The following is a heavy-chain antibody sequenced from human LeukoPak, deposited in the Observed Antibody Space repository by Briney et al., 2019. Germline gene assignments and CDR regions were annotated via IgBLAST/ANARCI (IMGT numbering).Heavy chain of an antibody. CDR1: GFMFSTYS. J-gene: IGHJ5*02. CDR2: ISSSSTHI. V-gene: IGHV3-21*01. D-gene: IGHD2-15*01. CDR3: ARATCTGGSCYYA. Sequence: GGSLRLSFAASGFMFSTYSMNWVRQAPGKGLEWVSSISSSSTHIYYADSVKGRFTISRDNAKNSLYLRMSNLRTEDTATYYCARATCTGGSCYYAWGRGTLVTVSS.